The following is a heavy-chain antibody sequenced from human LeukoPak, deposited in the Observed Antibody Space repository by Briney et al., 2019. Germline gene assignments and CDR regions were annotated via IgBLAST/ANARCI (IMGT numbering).Heavy chain of an antibody. CDR1: GFTFDDYA. D-gene: IGHD6-19*01. Sequence: GGSLRLSCAASGFTFDDYAMHWVRQAPGKGLEWVSGISWNSGGIGYADYVKGRFTISRDNAKNSLYLQMNSLRAEDTALYYCAKDIHSSGWYFDYWGQGTLVTVSS. V-gene: IGHV3-9*01. J-gene: IGHJ4*02. CDR3: AKDIHSSGWYFDY. CDR2: ISWNSGGI.